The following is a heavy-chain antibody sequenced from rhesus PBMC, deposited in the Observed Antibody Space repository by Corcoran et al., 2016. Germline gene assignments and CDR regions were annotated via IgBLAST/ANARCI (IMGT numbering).Heavy chain of an antibody. Sequence: QVQLQESGPGLVKPSQTLSLTCAISGARVSSNSAIWNWIRQSPSRGLEWVGRAYYRSKWYNDYAQSVQKRMSINPDASKNQFSLHLNSVTPEDMAVYYCTRCTVTGDYALDSWGQGVLVTVSS. CDR2: AYYRSKWYN. J-gene: IGHJ6*01. V-gene: IGHV6-1*01. CDR1: GARVSSNSAI. CDR3: TRCTVTGDYALDS. D-gene: IGHD4-23*01.